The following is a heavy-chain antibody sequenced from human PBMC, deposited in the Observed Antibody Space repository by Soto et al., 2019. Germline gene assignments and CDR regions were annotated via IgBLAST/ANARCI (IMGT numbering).Heavy chain of an antibody. CDR1: GFTFSSYG. CDR3: AKAGYYDRSGYYELDY. CDR2: VLYDGRNK. D-gene: IGHD3-22*01. Sequence: QVQLVESGGGVVQPGRSLRLSCAASGFTFSSYGMHWVRQAPGKGLEWVAVVLYDGRNKYYADSVKGRFTISRDTSKNTVYLQMNSLRAEDTAVYYCAKAGYYDRSGYYELDYWGQGTLVTVSS. J-gene: IGHJ4*02. V-gene: IGHV3-30*18.